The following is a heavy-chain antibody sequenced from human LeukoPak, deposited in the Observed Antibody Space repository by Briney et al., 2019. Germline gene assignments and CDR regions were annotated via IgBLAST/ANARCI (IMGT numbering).Heavy chain of an antibody. CDR3: ASKRDGYNYGYFQH. V-gene: IGHV1-69*05. D-gene: IGHD5-24*01. Sequence: GASVKVSCKASGGTFSSYAISWVRQAPGQGLEWMGGIIPIFGTANYAQKFQGRVTITTDESTSTDYMELSSLRSEDTAVYYCASKRDGYNYGYFQHWGQGTLVTVSS. CDR1: GGTFSSYA. CDR2: IIPIFGTA. J-gene: IGHJ1*01.